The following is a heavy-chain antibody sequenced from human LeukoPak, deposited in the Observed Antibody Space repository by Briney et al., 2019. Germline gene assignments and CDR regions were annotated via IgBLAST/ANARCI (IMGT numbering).Heavy chain of an antibody. J-gene: IGHJ4*02. D-gene: IGHD2-15*01. Sequence: PGGSLRLSCAASGFTFSSYLHWVRQAPGRGLEYVSAISSNGDNTYYANSVKGRFTISRDNSKDTLYLQMGSLRAEDMAVYYCARVAARVSLDYWGQGTLVTVSS. V-gene: IGHV3-64*01. CDR1: GFTFSSY. CDR3: ARVAARVSLDY. CDR2: ISSNGDNT.